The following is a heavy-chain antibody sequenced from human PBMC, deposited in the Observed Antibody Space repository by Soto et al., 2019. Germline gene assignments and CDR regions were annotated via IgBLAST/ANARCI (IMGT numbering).Heavy chain of an antibody. CDR2: SYYSGST. V-gene: IGHV4-30-4*01. J-gene: IGHJ4*02. CDR1: GGSISSGDYY. CDR3: ARGAYCGGDCFDY. Sequence: SETLSLTCTVSGGSISSGDYYWSWIRQPPGKGLEWIGYSYYSGSTYYNPSLKTRVTISVDTSKNQFSLNLSSVTAADTAVYYCARGAYCGGDCFDYWGQGTLVTVSS. D-gene: IGHD2-21*01.